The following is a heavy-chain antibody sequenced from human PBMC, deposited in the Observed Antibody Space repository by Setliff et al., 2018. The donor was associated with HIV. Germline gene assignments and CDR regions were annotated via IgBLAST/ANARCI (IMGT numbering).Heavy chain of an antibody. CDR2: IYSSGTK. Sequence: PSETLSLTCTVSGGSISSGGYYWTWIRQHPVKGLEWIGYIYSSGTKYYNPSLKSRLAISLDTSKNQFSLNLKSVTAADAAVYYCARGFCSGGFCHPNFYHYMDVWGKGTTVTVSS. CDR3: ARGFCSGGFCHPNFYHYMDV. J-gene: IGHJ6*03. V-gene: IGHV4-31*03. CDR1: GGSISSGGYY. D-gene: IGHD2-15*01.